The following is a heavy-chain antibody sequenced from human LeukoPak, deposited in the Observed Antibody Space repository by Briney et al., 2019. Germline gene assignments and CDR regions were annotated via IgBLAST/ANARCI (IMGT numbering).Heavy chain of an antibody. CDR2: INSDGSST. CDR1: GFTSSHFW. J-gene: IGHJ3*01. Sequence: GGSLRLSCAASGFTSSHFWMHWVRQAPGKGLVWVSRINSDGSSTSYADPVKGRFTISRDNAKNTLYLQMNSLRAEDTALYYCASVVGGYYPPVEAFDVWGQGTMVTVSS. D-gene: IGHD6-25*01. CDR3: ASVVGGYYPPVEAFDV. V-gene: IGHV3-74*01.